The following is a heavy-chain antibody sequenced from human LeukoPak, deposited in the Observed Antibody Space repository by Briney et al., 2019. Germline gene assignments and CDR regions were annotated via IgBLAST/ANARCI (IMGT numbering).Heavy chain of an antibody. J-gene: IGHJ6*03. CDR2: ISTYDHDT. CDR1: GYTFTNYG. CDR3: ARGWFSIRIFGNYMDV. D-gene: IGHD3-3*01. V-gene: IGHV1-18*01. Sequence: GASVKVSCKASGYTFTNYGISWVRQAPGQGLEWMAWISTYDHDTNYAQKFRGRVTMTTDTSTSTAYMELRSLGSDDTAVYYCARGWFSIRIFGNYMDVWGKGTTVTVSS.